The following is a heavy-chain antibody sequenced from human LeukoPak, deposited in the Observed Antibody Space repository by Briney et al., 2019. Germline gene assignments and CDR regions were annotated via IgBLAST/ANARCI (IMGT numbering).Heavy chain of an antibody. CDR2: IGNSGNTL. CDR1: GFTFSSYE. D-gene: IGHD3-16*01. V-gene: IGHV3-48*03. CDR3: ARIGSTGVWGSFNI. J-gene: IGHJ3*02. Sequence: GGSLRLSCAASGFTFSSYEMNWVRQVPGKGLEWVSHIGNSGNTLKYADSVKGRFTISRDNAKNSLYLQMNSLRAEDTAVYYCARIGSTGVWGSFNIWGQETMVTVSS.